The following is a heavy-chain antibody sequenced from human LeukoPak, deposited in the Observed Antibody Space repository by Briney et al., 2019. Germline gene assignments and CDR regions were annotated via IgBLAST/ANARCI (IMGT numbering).Heavy chain of an antibody. CDR1: GGSISSYY. Sequence: PETLSLTCTVSGGSISSYYWSWIRQPPGKGLEWIGYIYYSGSTNYNPSLKSRVTISVDTSKNQFSLKLSSVTAADTAVYYCATNSGSSAYFDYWGQGTLVTVSS. CDR3: ATNSGSSAYFDY. D-gene: IGHD1-26*01. J-gene: IGHJ4*02. CDR2: IYYSGST. V-gene: IGHV4-59*01.